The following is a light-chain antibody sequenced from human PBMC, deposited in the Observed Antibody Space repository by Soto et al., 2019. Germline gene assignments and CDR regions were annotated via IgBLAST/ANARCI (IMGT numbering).Light chain of an antibody. J-gene: IGLJ3*02. CDR1: TGAVTSGHY. Sequence: QTVVTQEPSLTVSPGGTVTLTCGSSTGAVTSGHYPHWLQQKPGQAPRTLIYDTSNKYSWTPARFSGSLLGGRAALTLSGAHPEDEAEYYCLLSYSGARVFGGGTKLTVL. CDR3: LLSYSGARV. CDR2: DTS. V-gene: IGLV7-46*01.